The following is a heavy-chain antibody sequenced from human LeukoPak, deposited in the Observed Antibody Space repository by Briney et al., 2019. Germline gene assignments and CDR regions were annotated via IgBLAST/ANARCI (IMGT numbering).Heavy chain of an antibody. J-gene: IGHJ2*01. Sequence: SETLSLTCTVSGGSISSYYWSWIRQPPGKGLEWIGYIYYSGSTNYNPSLKSRVTISVDTSKNQFSLKLSSVTAADTAVYYCARGPSLTGYYTPYWYFDLWGRGTLVTVSS. CDR3: ARGPSLTGYYTPYWYFDL. CDR2: IYYSGST. D-gene: IGHD3-9*01. CDR1: GGSISSYY. V-gene: IGHV4-59*01.